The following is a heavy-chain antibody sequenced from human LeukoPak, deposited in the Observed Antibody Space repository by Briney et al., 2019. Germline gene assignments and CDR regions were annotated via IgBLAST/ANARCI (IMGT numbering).Heavy chain of an antibody. V-gene: IGHV1-18*01. CDR2: ISAYNGNT. CDR1: GYTFTSYG. D-gene: IGHD1-26*01. Sequence: ASVKVSCKASGYTFTSYGISWVRQAPGQGLEWMGCISAYNGNTNYAQKLQGRVTMTTDTSTSTAYMELRSLRSDDTAVYYCARGGSSGSYFGKHFDYWGQGTLVTVSS. J-gene: IGHJ4*02. CDR3: ARGGSSGSYFGKHFDY.